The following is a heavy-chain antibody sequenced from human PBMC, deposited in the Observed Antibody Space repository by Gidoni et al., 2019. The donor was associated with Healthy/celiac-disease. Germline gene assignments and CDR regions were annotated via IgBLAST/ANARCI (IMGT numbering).Heavy chain of an antibody. CDR1: GFTFDDYA. J-gene: IGHJ5*02. D-gene: IGHD3-16*01. CDR3: AKDGGPRLGYWFDP. Sequence: EVQLVESGGGWVQPGRSLRLSCAASGFTFDDYAMHWVRQAPGKGLEWVSGIGWNSGSIGYADSVKGRFTISRDNAKNSLYLQMNSLRAEDTALYYCAKDGGPRLGYWFDPWGQGTLVTVSS. CDR2: IGWNSGSI. V-gene: IGHV3-9*01.